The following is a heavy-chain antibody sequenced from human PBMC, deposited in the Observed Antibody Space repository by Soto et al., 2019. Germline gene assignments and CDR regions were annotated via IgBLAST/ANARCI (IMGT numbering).Heavy chain of an antibody. D-gene: IGHD6-19*01. Sequence: HPGGSLRLSCAASGFTFSSYAMSWVRQAPGKGLEWVSAISGSGGSTYYADSVKGRFTISRDNSKNALYLQMNSLRAEDTAVYYCAKGLPWYSSGWYSRGHYFDYWGQGTLVTVSS. CDR2: ISGSGGST. CDR3: AKGLPWYSSGWYSRGHYFDY. V-gene: IGHV3-23*01. CDR1: GFTFSSYA. J-gene: IGHJ4*02.